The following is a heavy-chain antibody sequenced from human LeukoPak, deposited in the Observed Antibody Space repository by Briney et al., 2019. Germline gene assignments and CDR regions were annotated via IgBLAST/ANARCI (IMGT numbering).Heavy chain of an antibody. CDR3: RYFLPHFDY. Sequence: GGSLRLSCAASGFTFSSYAMSWVRQAPGKGLEWVSAISGSGGDTYYADSVKGRFTISRDNSKNTLYLQMKSLRAEDTAVYYCRYFLPHFDYWGQGTLVTVSS. J-gene: IGHJ4*02. CDR2: ISGSGGDT. V-gene: IGHV3-23*01. CDR1: GFTFSSYA. D-gene: IGHD2/OR15-2a*01.